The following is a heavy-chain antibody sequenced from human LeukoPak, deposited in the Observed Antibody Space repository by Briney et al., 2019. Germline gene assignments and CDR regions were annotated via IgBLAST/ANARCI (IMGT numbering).Heavy chain of an antibody. CDR3: AEGFQNSYGYF. CDR1: GGTFSSYA. CDR2: IIPILGIA. V-gene: IGHV1-69*04. Sequence: ASVKVSFKASGGTFSSYAISWVRQAPGQGLEWMGRIIPILGIANYAQKFQGRVTITADKSTSTAYMEPSSLRSEDTAVYYCAEGFQNSYGYFWGQGTLVTVSS. D-gene: IGHD5-18*01. J-gene: IGHJ4*02.